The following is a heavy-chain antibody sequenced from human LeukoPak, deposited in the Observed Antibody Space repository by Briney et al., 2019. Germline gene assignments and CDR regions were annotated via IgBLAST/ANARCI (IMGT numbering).Heavy chain of an antibody. J-gene: IGHJ4*02. Sequence: GGSLRLSCAASGFIFSSCVMSWVRQAPGKGLEWVSGISGSGGSTYYADSAKGRFTISRDNAKNMLYLQMNSLRAEDTAVYYCARVTYGSGTYGAFDYWGQGTLVTVSS. CDR3: ARVTYGSGTYGAFDY. CDR1: GFIFSSCV. D-gene: IGHD3-10*01. CDR2: ISGSGGST. V-gene: IGHV3-23*01.